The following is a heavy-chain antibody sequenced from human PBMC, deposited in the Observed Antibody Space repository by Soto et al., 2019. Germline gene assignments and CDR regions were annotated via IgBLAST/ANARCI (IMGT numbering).Heavy chain of an antibody. CDR1: GGSIGTDY. Sequence: QVQLQESGPGLVKPSEPLSLSCTVSGGSIGTDYWSWIRQSPGKGLEWIGHIYNHGYTNYNPSLKSRVTISVNTSKNQFSLKLTSVTAADTAVYYCARERVIYAFDIWGQWTMVTVSS. D-gene: IGHD2-21*01. V-gene: IGHV4-59*01. CDR3: ARERVIYAFDI. J-gene: IGHJ3*02. CDR2: IYNHGYT.